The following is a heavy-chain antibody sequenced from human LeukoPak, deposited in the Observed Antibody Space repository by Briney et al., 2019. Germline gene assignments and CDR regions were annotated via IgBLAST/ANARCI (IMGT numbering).Heavy chain of an antibody. D-gene: IGHD4-23*01. V-gene: IGHV3-9*01. CDR2: ISWNSGSI. CDR1: GFTFDDYA. Sequence: SLRLSCAASGFTFDDYAMHWVRPAPGKGLEWVSGISWNSGSIGYADSVKGRFTISRDNAKNSLYLQMNSLRAEDTALYYCAKDTDYGGNSPLFDYWGQGTLVTVSS. J-gene: IGHJ4*02. CDR3: AKDTDYGGNSPLFDY.